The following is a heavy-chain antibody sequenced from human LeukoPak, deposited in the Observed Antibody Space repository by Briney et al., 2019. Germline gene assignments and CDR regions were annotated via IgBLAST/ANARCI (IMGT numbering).Heavy chain of an antibody. CDR3: AKDHFVLDDSSGIPY. CDR1: GFTFSSYA. Sequence: PGGSLRLSCAASGFTFSSYAVSWVRQAPGKGVEWVSAISGSGGSTYYADSVKGRFTISRDNSKNTLYLQMNSLRAEDTAVYYCAKDHFVLDDSSGIPYWGQGTLVTVSS. D-gene: IGHD3-22*01. V-gene: IGHV3-23*01. CDR2: ISGSGGST. J-gene: IGHJ4*02.